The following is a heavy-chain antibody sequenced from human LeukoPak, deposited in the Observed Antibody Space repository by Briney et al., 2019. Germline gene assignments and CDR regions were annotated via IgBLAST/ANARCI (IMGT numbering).Heavy chain of an antibody. J-gene: IGHJ4*02. Sequence: SETLSLTCTVSGGSINSYYWSWIRQPPGKGLEWIGYIYYSVSPNYNPHLKSRVTISVVTSKNQFSLKLNSVTAADTAVYYCARLGVGACRDWGQGTLVTVSS. CDR3: ARLGVGACRD. CDR2: IYYSVSP. CDR1: GGSINSYY. V-gene: IGHV4-59*01. D-gene: IGHD1-26*01.